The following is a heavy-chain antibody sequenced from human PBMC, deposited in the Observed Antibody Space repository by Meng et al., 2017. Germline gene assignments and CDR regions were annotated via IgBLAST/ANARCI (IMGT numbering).Heavy chain of an antibody. CDR1: GFTFSDYY. J-gene: IGHJ4*02. CDR2: ISSSGSTI. V-gene: IGHV3-11*01. D-gene: IGHD2-15*01. Sequence: GESLKISCAASGFTFSDYYMSWIRQAPGKGLEWVSYISSSGSTIYYADSVKGRFTISRDNAKNSLYLQMNSLRAEDTALYYCAKDSVRYCSGGSCYSIRTWGQGTLVTVSS. CDR3: AKDSVRYCSGGSCYSIRT.